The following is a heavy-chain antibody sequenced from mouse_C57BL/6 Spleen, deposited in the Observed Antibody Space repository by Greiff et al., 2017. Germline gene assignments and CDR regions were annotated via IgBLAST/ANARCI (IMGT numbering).Heavy chain of an antibody. CDR2: IHPNSGST. V-gene: IGHV1-64*01. CDR1: GYTFTSYW. D-gene: IGHD2-4*01. J-gene: IGHJ2*01. CDR3: ARSGIYYDYDGGFDY. Sequence: QVQLQQPGAELVKPGASVKLSCKASGYTFTSYWMHWVKQRPGQGLEWIGMIHPNSGSTNYNEKFKSKATLTVDKSSSTAYMQLSSLTSEDSAVYYCARSGIYYDYDGGFDYWGQGTTLTVSS.